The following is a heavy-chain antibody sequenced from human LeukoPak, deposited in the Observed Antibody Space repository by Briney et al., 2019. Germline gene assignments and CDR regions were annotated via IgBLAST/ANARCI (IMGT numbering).Heavy chain of an antibody. CDR1: GFNFSSYG. D-gene: IGHD2-8*01. V-gene: IGHV3-23*01. CDR3: ADLNGRMDV. J-gene: IGHJ6*02. Sequence: GRSLRLSCAASGFNFSSYGMHWVRQAPGKGLEWVSAISGSGGSTYYADSAKGRFTISRDNSKNTLYLQMNSLRAEDTAVYYCADLNGRMDVWGQGTTVTVSS. CDR2: ISGSGGST.